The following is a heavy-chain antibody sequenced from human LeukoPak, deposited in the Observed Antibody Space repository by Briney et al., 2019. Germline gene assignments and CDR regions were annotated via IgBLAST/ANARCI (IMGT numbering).Heavy chain of an antibody. CDR3: VRQDIVVIPARVDN. Sequence: PSETLSLTCSVSGDSISNNNYYWGWIRQSPGKGLEWIGSVYYTGTTHYNSSLKSRVTMSVDTSKNQFFLRLNSATAADTAFYYCVRQDIVVIPARVDNWGQGTLITVSS. V-gene: IGHV4-39*01. D-gene: IGHD2-2*01. J-gene: IGHJ4*02. CDR2: VYYTGTT. CDR1: GDSISNNNYY.